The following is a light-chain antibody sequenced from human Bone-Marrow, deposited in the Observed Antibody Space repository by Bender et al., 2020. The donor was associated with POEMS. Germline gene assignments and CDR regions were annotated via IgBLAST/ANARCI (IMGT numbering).Light chain of an antibody. CDR3: SSYARSQVR. J-gene: IGLJ2*01. CDR2: EVT. CDR1: SSDVGGFDL. Sequence: QSALTQPASVSGSPGQSISISCTGTSSDVGGFDLVSWYQQYPGKVPKLLIYEVTKRPSGVSSRLSGSKSGNTAFLMISGLHADDEADYFCSSYARSQVRFGGGTELTVL. V-gene: IGLV2-23*02.